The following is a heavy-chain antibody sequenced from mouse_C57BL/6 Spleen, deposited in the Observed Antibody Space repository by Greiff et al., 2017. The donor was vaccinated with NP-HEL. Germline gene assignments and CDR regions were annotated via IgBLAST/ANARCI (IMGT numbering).Heavy chain of an antibody. V-gene: IGHV1-52*01. CDR2: IDPSDSET. J-gene: IGHJ4*01. CDR3: AREYYYGSSYMDY. CDR1: GYTFTSYW. Sequence: QVQLQQPGAELVRPGSSVKLSCKASGYTFTSYWMHWVKQRPIQGLEWIGNIDPSDSETHYNQKFKDKATLTVDNSSSTAYMQLSSLTSEDSAVYYCAREYYYGSSYMDYWGQGTSVTVSS. D-gene: IGHD1-1*01.